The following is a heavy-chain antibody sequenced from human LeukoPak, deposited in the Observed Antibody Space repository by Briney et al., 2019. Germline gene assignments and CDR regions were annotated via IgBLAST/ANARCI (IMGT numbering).Heavy chain of an antibody. J-gene: IGHJ6*04. CDR3: AELGITMIGGV. CDR2: IKQDGNEK. CDR1: GFTFSSYW. Sequence: PGGSLRLSCAASGFTFSSYWMSWVRQAPGKGLEWVANIKQDGNEKHYVDSLKGRFTISRDNAKNSLYLQMNSLRAEDTAVYYCAELGITMIGGVWGKGTTVTISS. D-gene: IGHD3-10*02. V-gene: IGHV3-7*01.